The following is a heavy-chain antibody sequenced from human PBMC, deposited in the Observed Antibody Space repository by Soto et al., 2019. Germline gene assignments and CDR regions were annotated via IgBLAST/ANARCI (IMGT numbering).Heavy chain of an antibody. D-gene: IGHD1-26*01. J-gene: IGHJ4*02. V-gene: IGHV1-2*02. CDR3: VKVGVVAAAPFDS. CDR1: GYTFTAYY. CDR2: INSNSGGT. Sequence: QVQLVQSGAEMKKPGASVKVSCKASGYTFTAYYMHWVRQAPGQGLEWMGGINSNSGGTNNAQKFQGRVTMTRDTSISTAYMELSRLRSDDTAVYYCVKVGVVAAAPFDSWGQGTLVTVSS.